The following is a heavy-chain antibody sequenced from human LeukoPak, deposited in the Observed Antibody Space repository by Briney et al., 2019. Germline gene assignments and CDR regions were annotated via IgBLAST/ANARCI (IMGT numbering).Heavy chain of an antibody. V-gene: IGHV3-30*02. Sequence: GGSLRLSCAASGFTFSSYGMHWVRQAPGKGLEWVTFIRYDGSNKYYADSVKGRFTISRDNSKNTLFLQMNSLRAEDTAVYNCGKDLGGSYDRIDYWGQGALVTVSS. CDR3: GKDLGGSYDRIDY. D-gene: IGHD1-26*01. CDR1: GFTFSSYG. J-gene: IGHJ4*02. CDR2: IRYDGSNK.